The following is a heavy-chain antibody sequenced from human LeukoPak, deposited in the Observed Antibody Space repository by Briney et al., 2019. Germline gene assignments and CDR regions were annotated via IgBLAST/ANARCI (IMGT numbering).Heavy chain of an antibody. D-gene: IGHD5-12*01. V-gene: IGHV3-23*01. Sequence: GGSLRLSCAASGFNFDHAEMNWVRQAPGKGLGWVSLIIASSGSTIYADSVKGRFTISRDNSKNTLYLQMNSLRAEDTAVYYCAKGAYDYIEMGYFDYWGQGALVTVSS. CDR2: IIASSGST. J-gene: IGHJ4*02. CDR1: GFNFDHAE. CDR3: AKGAYDYIEMGYFDY.